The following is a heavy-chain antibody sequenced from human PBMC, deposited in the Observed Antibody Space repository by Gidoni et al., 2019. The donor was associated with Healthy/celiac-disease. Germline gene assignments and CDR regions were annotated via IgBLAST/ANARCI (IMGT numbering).Heavy chain of an antibody. CDR1: GGSFSGYY. J-gene: IGHJ4*02. V-gene: IGHV4-34*01. CDR3: ARGPRYSYGPSHDY. CDR2: INHSGST. D-gene: IGHD5-18*01. Sequence: QVQLQQWGAGLLKPSETLSLTCAVYGGSFSGYYWSWIRQPPGKGLEWIGEINHSGSTNYNPSLKSRVTISVDTSKNQFSLKLSSVTAADTAVYYCARGPRYSYGPSHDYWGQGTLVTVSS.